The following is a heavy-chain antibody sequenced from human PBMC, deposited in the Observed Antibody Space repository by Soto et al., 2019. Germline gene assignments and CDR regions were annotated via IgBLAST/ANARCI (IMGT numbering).Heavy chain of an antibody. CDR3: AGRSIALQSSIEY. CDR1: GYTFTSYG. J-gene: IGHJ4*02. D-gene: IGHD6-6*01. Sequence: VKFSFKASGYTFTSYGISWVRQAPGQGLEWMGWISAYNGNTNYAQKLQGRVTMTTDTSTSTAYMELRSLRSDDTAVYYCAGRSIALQSSIEYCGQGTLVTVS. V-gene: IGHV1-18*01. CDR2: ISAYNGNT.